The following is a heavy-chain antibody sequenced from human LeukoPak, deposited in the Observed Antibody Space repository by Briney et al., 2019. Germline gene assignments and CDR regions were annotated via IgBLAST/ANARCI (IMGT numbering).Heavy chain of an antibody. V-gene: IGHV4-34*01. J-gene: IGHJ4*02. D-gene: IGHD4-17*01. CDR3: ARDPSTVIGVSYYFDF. CDR1: GGSLIGFH. Sequence: SETLSLTCEVSGGSLIGFHWNWIRQSPTKGLEWIGEVNHRGVTNYNPSLKSRVTISLDTSKSQFSLNLGSMTAADTAVYYCARDPSTVIGVSYYFDFWGQGTQVTVSS. CDR2: VNHRGVT.